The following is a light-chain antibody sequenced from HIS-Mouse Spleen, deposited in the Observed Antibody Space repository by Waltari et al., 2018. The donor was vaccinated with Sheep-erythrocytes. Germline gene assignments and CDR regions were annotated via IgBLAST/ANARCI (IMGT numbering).Light chain of an antibody. V-gene: IGLV3-10*01. Sequence: SYDLTQPPSVSVSPGQTARIACPGETLPKKYTYRYQQKSGQAPVLVIYEDSKRPSGSPERFSGSSSGTMATLTISGAQVEDEADYYCYSTDSSGNHRVFGGGTKLTVL. J-gene: IGLJ2*01. CDR1: TLPKKY. CDR2: EDS. CDR3: YSTDSSGNHRV.